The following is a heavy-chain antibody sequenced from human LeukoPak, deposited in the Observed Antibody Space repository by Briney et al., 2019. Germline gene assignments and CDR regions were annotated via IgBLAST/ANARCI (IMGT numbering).Heavy chain of an antibody. CDR2: IYYSGST. V-gene: IGHV4-39*07. CDR3: TRLISHDYGDYGPQYYFDY. Sequence: SETLSLTCTVSGGSISSSSYYWGWIRQPPGKGLEWIGSIYYSGSTYYNPSLQSRVTISVDTSNNQFSLKLSSVTAADTAVYYSTRLISHDYGDYGPQYYFDYWGQGTLVTVSS. CDR1: GGSISSSSYY. D-gene: IGHD4-17*01. J-gene: IGHJ4*02.